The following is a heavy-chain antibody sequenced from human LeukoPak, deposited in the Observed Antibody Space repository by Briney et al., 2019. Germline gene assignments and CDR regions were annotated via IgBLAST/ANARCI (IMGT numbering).Heavy chain of an antibody. D-gene: IGHD6-19*01. J-gene: IGHJ4*02. CDR2: INHSGRT. V-gene: IGHV4-34*01. CDR1: GGSFSGYY. CDR3: ARCPRSGWCSWGGATAAYYFDY. Sequence: SEPLSLTCAVYGGSFSGYYWSWLRQPPGKGLEWIREINHSGRTNYNPSLKSRVTISVDTSKNQFSLKLSYVTASDTAVYDCARCPRSGWCSWGGATAAYYFDYWGQGTLVTVSS.